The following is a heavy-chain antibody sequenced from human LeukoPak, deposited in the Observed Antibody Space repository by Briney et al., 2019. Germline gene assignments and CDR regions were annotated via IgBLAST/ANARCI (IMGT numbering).Heavy chain of an antibody. Sequence: GGSLRLSCAPSGFPFETNAMSWVRQAPGKGLEWVATIGNTETFYANSVTGRFTISRDNSKNTVNLQMNRLRVEDTAIYYCAKDWIQFNRVFDCFDSWGQGTLVTVSS. V-gene: IGHV3-23*01. CDR2: IGNTET. CDR3: AKDWIQFNRVFDCFDS. J-gene: IGHJ4*02. D-gene: IGHD5-18*01. CDR1: GFPFETNA.